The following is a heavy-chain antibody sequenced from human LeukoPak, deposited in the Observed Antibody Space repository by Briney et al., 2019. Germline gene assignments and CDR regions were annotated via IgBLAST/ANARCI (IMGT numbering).Heavy chain of an antibody. CDR2: IYSGGST. V-gene: IGHV3-66*02. D-gene: IGHD1-26*01. CDR3: ASYSGSYGWFDP. Sequence: GGSLRVSRAASGFTVSSNYMSWVRQAPGKGLEWVSVIYSGGSTYYADSVKGRFTISRDNSKNTLYLQMNSLRAEDTAVYYCASYSGSYGWFDPWGQGTLVTVSS. CDR1: GFTVSSNY. J-gene: IGHJ5*02.